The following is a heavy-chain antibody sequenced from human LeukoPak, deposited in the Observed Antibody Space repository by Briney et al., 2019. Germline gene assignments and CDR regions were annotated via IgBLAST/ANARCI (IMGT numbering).Heavy chain of an antibody. CDR1: GGSTSDYY. Sequence: SETLSLTCSVCGGSTSDYYWNWIRQPAGQGLEWLGRIYYTGNTAYNPSLESRLSMSLDTAKNQFSLKVTSVTAADTAVYYCARGGTLFTYFDSWGQGALVTVSS. CDR2: IYYTGNT. CDR3: ARGGTLFTYFDS. V-gene: IGHV4-4*07. D-gene: IGHD3-10*02. J-gene: IGHJ4*02.